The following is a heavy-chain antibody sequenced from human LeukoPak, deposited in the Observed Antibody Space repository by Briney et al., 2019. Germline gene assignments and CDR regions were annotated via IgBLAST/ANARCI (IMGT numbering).Heavy chain of an antibody. D-gene: IGHD2/OR15-2a*01. V-gene: IGHV4-59*01. J-gene: IGHJ4*02. CDR2: IYYSGST. Sequence: SETLSLTCTVSGGSISSYYWSWIRQPPGKGLEWIGYIYYSGSTNYNPSLKSRVTISVDTSKNQFSLKLSSVTAADTAVYYCARDQISWQNWGQGTLVTVSS. CDR1: GGSISSYY. CDR3: ARDQISWQN.